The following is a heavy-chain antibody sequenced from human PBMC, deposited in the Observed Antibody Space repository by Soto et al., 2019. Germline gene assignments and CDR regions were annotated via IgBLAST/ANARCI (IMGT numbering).Heavy chain of an antibody. CDR1: GGSISSRGYY. D-gene: IGHD3-22*01. V-gene: IGHV4-31*03. CDR3: AREVPYDSSGYIFDY. CDR2: IYYSGNT. Sequence: LSLTCTVSGGSISSRGYYWTWIRQHPGKGLEWIGYIYYSGNTFYNPSLKSRVTISVDMSKNQFSLKLSSVTAADTAVYYCAREVPYDSSGYIFDYWGQGTLVTVSS. J-gene: IGHJ4*02.